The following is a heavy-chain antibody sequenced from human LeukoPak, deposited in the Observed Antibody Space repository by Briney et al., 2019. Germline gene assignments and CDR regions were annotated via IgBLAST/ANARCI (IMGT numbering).Heavy chain of an antibody. J-gene: IGHJ4*02. Sequence: GESLRLSCAASRFTFSSYAMSWVRQAPGKGLEWVSAISGGAGSTYYADSVKGRFTISRDNSKNTLYLQMNSLRAEDTAVYFCAKDLTLLDYWGQGTLVTVSS. CDR1: RFTFSSYA. V-gene: IGHV3-23*01. D-gene: IGHD3-9*01. CDR2: ISGGAGST. CDR3: AKDLTLLDY.